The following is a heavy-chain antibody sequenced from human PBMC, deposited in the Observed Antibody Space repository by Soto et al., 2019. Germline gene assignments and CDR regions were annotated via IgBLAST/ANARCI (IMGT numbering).Heavy chain of an antibody. V-gene: IGHV3-74*01. Sequence: LRLSCAASGFTFTRHWMHWVRQAPGKGPVWVSRINGDGSSISYADSVKGRFTISRDNAKNTLYLQMNSLRAEDTAVYYCAREIIAVIGTIRWFDPWGQGTLVTVSS. CDR2: INGDGSSI. CDR1: GFTFTRHW. D-gene: IGHD6-13*01. CDR3: AREIIAVIGTIRWFDP. J-gene: IGHJ5*02.